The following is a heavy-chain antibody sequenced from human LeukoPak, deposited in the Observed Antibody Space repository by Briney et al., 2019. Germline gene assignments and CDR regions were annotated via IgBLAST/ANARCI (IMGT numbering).Heavy chain of an antibody. J-gene: IGHJ4*02. CDR2: INHSGST. D-gene: IGHD3-10*01. V-gene: IGHV4-34*01. CDR3: ARATRRMVRGVIITPYDY. CDR1: GGSFSGYY. Sequence: PSETLSPTCAVYGGSFSGYYWSWIRQPPGKGLEWIGEINHSGSTNYNPSLKSRVTISVDTSKNQFSLKLSSVTAADTAVYYCARATRRMVRGVIITPYDYWGQGTLVTVSS.